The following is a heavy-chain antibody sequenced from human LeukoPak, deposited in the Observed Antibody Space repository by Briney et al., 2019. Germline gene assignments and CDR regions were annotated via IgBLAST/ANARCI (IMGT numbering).Heavy chain of an antibody. J-gene: IGHJ4*02. D-gene: IGHD2-15*01. Sequence: SETLSLTCTVSGXSISSYYGSWIRQPPGKGLEWIGYIYYSGCTNYNPSLKSRVTISIDTSKKQFSLRLSSVTAADTAVYYCARASCSGGTCPRGWYFDYWGQGTLVTVSS. CDR1: GXSISSYY. CDR2: IYYSGCT. V-gene: IGHV4-59*01. CDR3: ARASCSGGTCPRGWYFDY.